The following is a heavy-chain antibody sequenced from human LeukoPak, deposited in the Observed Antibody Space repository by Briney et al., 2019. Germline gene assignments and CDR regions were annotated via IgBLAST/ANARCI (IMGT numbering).Heavy chain of an antibody. V-gene: IGHV3-23*01. CDR2: FSGSGGNT. J-gene: IGHJ4*02. Sequence: PGGSLRLSCAASGFTFSSYAMSWVRQAPGKGLEWVSTFSGSGGNTYYADSVKGRFTISRDNSKNTLYLQMNSLRAEDTAVYYCAKDYGDSFDYWGQGTLVTVSS. D-gene: IGHD4-17*01. CDR1: GFTFSSYA. CDR3: AKDYGDSFDY.